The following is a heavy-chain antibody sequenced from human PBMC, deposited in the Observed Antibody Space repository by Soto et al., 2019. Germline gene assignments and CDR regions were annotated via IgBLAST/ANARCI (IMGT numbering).Heavy chain of an antibody. V-gene: IGHV3-21*01. CDR1: GFTFSSYS. Sequence: GGSLRLSCAASGFTFSSYSMNWVRQAPGKGREWVSSISSSSSYIYYADSVKGRFTISRDNAKNSLYLQMNSLRAEDPAVYYCARDYYDSRGYGLHWFDPWGQGTLVTVSS. D-gene: IGHD3-22*01. CDR2: ISSSSSYI. CDR3: ARDYYDSRGYGLHWFDP. J-gene: IGHJ5*02.